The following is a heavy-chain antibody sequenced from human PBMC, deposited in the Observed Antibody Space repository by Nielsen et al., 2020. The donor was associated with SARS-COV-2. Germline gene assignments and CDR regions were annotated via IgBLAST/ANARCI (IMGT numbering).Heavy chain of an antibody. CDR2: IYYSGSV. D-gene: IGHD2-2*01. CDR3: ARGDIAVVPAAMFRGDDAFDI. J-gene: IGHJ3*02. V-gene: IGHV4-39*02. Sequence: SETLSLTCTVSGGSLSSRNYYWGWIRQPPGKGLEWIGTIYYSGSVSYNPSLRSRVTISVDTSKKHFSLKLTSVTAADTVVYFCARGDIAVVPAAMFRGDDAFDIWGRGTMVRVSS. CDR1: GGSLSSRNYY.